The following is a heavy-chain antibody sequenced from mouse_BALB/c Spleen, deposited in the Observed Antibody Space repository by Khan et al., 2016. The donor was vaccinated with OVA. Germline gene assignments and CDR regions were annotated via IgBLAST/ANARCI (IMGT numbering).Heavy chain of an antibody. Sequence: EVQLQESGAELVKPGASVKLSCTASGFNIKDTYIHWVKQRPEQGLEWIGRIAPANGNTKYDPRFQGKATITADTSSNTAYLQLSSLTSDDTAVYCCAHPSYDPRYFEDWGEGTTVTVSS. CDR2: IAPANGNT. V-gene: IGHV14-3*02. D-gene: IGHD2-3*01. J-gene: IGHJ1*01. CDR3: AHPSYDPRYFED. CDR1: GFNIKDTY.